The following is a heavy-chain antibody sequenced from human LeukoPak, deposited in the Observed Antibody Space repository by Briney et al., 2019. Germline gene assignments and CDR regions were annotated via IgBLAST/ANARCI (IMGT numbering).Heavy chain of an antibody. V-gene: IGHV3-7*01. J-gene: IGHJ6*03. CDR2: IKQDGSEK. Sequence: GGSLRLSCAASGFTFSNYWMNWVRQAPGEGLEWVANIKQDGSEKYYVDSVKGRFTISRDNAKNSLYLQMNSLRAEDTALYYCAFCRVMGSGYPQHYYYYLDVWGKGTTVTVSS. CDR3: AFCRVMGSGYPQHYYYYLDV. CDR1: GFTFSNYW. D-gene: IGHD3-22*01.